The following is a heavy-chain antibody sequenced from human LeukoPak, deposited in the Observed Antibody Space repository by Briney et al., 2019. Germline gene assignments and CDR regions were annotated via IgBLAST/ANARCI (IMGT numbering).Heavy chain of an antibody. J-gene: IGHJ4*02. V-gene: IGHV3-21*01. D-gene: IGHD3-9*01. Sequence: GGSLRLSCAASGFTFSSYSMNWVRQAPGKGLEWVSSISSSSSYIYYADSVKGRFTISRDNAKNTLYLQMNSLRADDTAVYYCARHFTTGSIDHWGQGNLVTVSS. CDR3: ARHFTTGSIDH. CDR2: ISSSSSYI. CDR1: GFTFSSYS.